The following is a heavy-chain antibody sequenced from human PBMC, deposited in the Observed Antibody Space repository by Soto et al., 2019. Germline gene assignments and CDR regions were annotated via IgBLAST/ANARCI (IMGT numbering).Heavy chain of an antibody. Sequence: SETLSVTCTVSGGSISRYYWSWIRQPPGKGLEWIGYIYYSGSTNYNPSLKSRVTISVDTSKNQFSLKLSSVTAADTAVYYCARGGKRGSYFGYWGQGTLVTVSS. V-gene: IGHV4-59*01. D-gene: IGHD1-26*01. CDR1: GGSISRYY. CDR2: IYYSGST. CDR3: ARGGKRGSYFGY. J-gene: IGHJ4*02.